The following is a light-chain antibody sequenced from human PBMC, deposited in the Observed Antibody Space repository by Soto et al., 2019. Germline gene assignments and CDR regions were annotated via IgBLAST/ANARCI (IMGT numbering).Light chain of an antibody. V-gene: IGKV3-20*01. CDR3: HQYGTSPRA. J-gene: IGKJ1*01. CDR2: GAS. CDR1: QSVIKY. Sequence: EVVLTQSPGTLSLSPGERSTISCRASQSVIKYLAWYLHKPGQAPSLLIFGASSRATGIPDRFSGSGSGTDFTLSISRLEPEDFAVYVCHQYGTSPRAFGRGTKVDI.